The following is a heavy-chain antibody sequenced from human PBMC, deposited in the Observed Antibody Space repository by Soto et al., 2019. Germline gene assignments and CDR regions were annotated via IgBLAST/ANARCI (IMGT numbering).Heavy chain of an antibody. J-gene: IGHJ4*02. CDR3: ARVAGANFDF. D-gene: IGHD6-19*01. V-gene: IGHV4-4*07. Sequence: QVQLQESGPGLVKPSETMSLTCTVSGGSINDYYWSWIRQPAGKGLEWIGRVYNTGYTNYNASLKSRVAMSVDKSKNQFSLKLSSVTAADTAVYYCARVAGANFDFWGRGTLVTVSS. CDR2: VYNTGYT. CDR1: GGSINDYY.